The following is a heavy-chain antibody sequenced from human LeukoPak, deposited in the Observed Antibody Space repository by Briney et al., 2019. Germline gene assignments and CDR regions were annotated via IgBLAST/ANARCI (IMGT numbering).Heavy chain of an antibody. CDR1: DYTFTSYG. Sequence: SSVKVSCKASDYTFTSYGILWLRRAPRQGLVWMGWIIAYDGNTNYAQNFQGRVTMTTDTSTSTAYMELRSLRSDDTAVYYCARNVGPPNRLVTTKGYFDYWGQGTLVTVSS. CDR2: IIAYDGNT. CDR3: ARNVGPPNRLVTTKGYFDY. V-gene: IGHV1-18*01. D-gene: IGHD3-9*01. J-gene: IGHJ4*02.